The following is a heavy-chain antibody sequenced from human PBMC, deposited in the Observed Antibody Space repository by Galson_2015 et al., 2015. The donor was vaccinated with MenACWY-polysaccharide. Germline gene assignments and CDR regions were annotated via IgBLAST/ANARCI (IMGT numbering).Heavy chain of an antibody. Sequence: SLRLSCAASGFTFSTYWMHWVRQAPGKGLVWVSRINSDGSSTSYAYSGKGRFTISRDNAKNTLYLQLNSLRAEDTAVYFCARGGGSEVDDWAQGSLLTDSS. J-gene: IGHJ4*02. V-gene: IGHV3-74*01. CDR3: ARGGGSEVDD. CDR2: INSDGSST. D-gene: IGHD3-16*01. CDR1: GFTFSTYW.